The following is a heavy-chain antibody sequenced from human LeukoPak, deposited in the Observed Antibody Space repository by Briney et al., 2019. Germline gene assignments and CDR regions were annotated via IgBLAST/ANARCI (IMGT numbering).Heavy chain of an antibody. D-gene: IGHD6-13*01. Sequence: PSETLSLTCSVSGGSISSTSYYWGWIRQPPGKGLEWIVSTYYSGSTHYNPSLKSRVTISVDTSKNQFSLKLSSVTAADTAVYYCARERIAAEYFQHWGQGTLVTVSS. CDR1: GGSISSTSYY. J-gene: IGHJ1*01. V-gene: IGHV4-39*07. CDR2: TYYSGST. CDR3: ARERIAAEYFQH.